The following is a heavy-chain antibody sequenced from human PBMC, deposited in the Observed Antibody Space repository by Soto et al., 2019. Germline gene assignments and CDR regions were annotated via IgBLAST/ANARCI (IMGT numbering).Heavy chain of an antibody. Sequence: QVQLVQSGAEVKKPGSSVKVSCKASGGTFSSYAISWVQQAPGQGLEWMGGIIPIFGTANYAQKFQGRVTITADESTSTAYIELSSLRSEDTAVYYCASKPFGYSSSWYDWFDPWGQGTLVTVSS. CDR2: IIPIFGTA. CDR3: ASKPFGYSSSWYDWFDP. J-gene: IGHJ5*02. CDR1: GGTFSSYA. D-gene: IGHD6-13*01. V-gene: IGHV1-69*12.